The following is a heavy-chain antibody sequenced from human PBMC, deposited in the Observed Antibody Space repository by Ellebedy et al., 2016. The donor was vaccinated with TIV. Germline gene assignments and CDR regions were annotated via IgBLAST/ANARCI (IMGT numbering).Heavy chain of an antibody. J-gene: IGHJ4*02. CDR1: GFTFSSYA. CDR2: ISGSGGST. D-gene: IGHD2-15*01. V-gene: IGHV3-23*01. Sequence: GESLKISXAASGFTFSSYAMNWVRQAPGKGLEWVSGISGSGGSTYYSDSVKGRFTIFRDNSKNTLYLQMNTLRAEDTAVYYCAKDIVVVVGATPFDYWGQGALVTVSS. CDR3: AKDIVVVVGATPFDY.